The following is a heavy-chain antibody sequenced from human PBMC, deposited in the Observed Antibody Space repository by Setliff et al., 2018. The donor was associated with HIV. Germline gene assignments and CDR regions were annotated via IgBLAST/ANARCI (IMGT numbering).Heavy chain of an antibody. V-gene: IGHV3-7*01. CDR3: AREGLGSEYFDY. J-gene: IGHJ4*02. CDR2: IKQDGSDK. D-gene: IGHD3-9*01. Sequence: GGSLRLSCAASGFAFSGHQMSWVRQAPGKGLEWVAKIKQDGSDKYYVDSVKGRFTISRDNAKNSLYLQMNSLRAEDTAVYYCAREGLGSEYFDYWGQGTLVTVSS. CDR1: GFAFSGHQ.